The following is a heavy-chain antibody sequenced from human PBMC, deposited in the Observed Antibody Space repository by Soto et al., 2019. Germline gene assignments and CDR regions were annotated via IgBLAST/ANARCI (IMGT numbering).Heavy chain of an antibody. Sequence: SETLSLTCTVSGGSISSSSYYWGWIRQPPGKGLEWIGSIYYSGSTYYNPSLKSRVTISVDTSKNQFSLKLSSVTAADTAVYYCARSLRITMVRGVIPPISRFDPWGQGTLVTVSS. CDR2: IYYSGST. V-gene: IGHV4-39*01. CDR1: GGSISSSSYY. D-gene: IGHD3-10*01. J-gene: IGHJ5*02. CDR3: ARSLRITMVRGVIPPISRFDP.